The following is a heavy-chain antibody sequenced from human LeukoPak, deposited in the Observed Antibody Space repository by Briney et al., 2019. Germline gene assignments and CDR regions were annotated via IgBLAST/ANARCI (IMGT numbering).Heavy chain of an antibody. Sequence: GGSLRLSCAASGFTFSSYWMSWVRQAPGKGLEWVANIKQDGSEKYYVDSVKGRFTISRDNAKSSLYLQMNSLRAEDTAVYYCASGYYDSSGYLGYYFDYWGQGTLVTVSS. CDR2: IKQDGSEK. CDR3: ASGYYDSSGYLGYYFDY. D-gene: IGHD3-22*01. CDR1: GFTFSSYW. J-gene: IGHJ4*02. V-gene: IGHV3-7*01.